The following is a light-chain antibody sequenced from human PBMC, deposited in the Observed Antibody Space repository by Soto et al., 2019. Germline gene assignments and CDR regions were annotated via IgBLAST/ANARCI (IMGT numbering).Light chain of an antibody. J-gene: IGKJ5*01. CDR3: QHLDSYPIT. CDR1: QGISNY. CDR2: AAS. Sequence: DIQLTQSPSFLSASVGDRVTITCRASQGISNYVLWYQQKPGKAPKLLIYAASTLQSRVASRFSGSGSGTELTLTINSLQPEDFAIYYCQHLDSYPITFGQGTRLEIK. V-gene: IGKV1-9*01.